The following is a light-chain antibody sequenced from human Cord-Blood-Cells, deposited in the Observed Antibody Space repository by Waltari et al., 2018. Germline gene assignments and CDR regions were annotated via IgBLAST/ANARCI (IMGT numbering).Light chain of an antibody. J-gene: IGKJ2*01. CDR3: QQYGSSPYT. CDR2: GAC. V-gene: IGKV3-20*01. Sequence: SVFTHSPRTLYSAPSERATLSCSASQIVSSSYLAWYQQKPGQAPRLLIYGACSRATGIPDRFSGSGSGTDFTLTISRLEPEDFAVYYCQQYGSSPYTYGQGTKLEIK. CDR1: QIVSSSY.